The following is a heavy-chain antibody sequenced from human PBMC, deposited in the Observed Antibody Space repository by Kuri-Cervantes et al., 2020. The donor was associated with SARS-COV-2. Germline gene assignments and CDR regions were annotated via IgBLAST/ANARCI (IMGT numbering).Heavy chain of an antibody. D-gene: IGHD3-3*01. V-gene: IGHV1-8*02. Sequence: ASVKVSCKASGYTFTSYDINWVRQATGQGLEWMGWSNAGNGNTKYSHEFQGRVTMTEDTSTDTAYMELSSLRSEDTAVYYCATWSGYYYYMDVWGKGTTVTVSS. CDR3: ATWSGYYYYMDV. CDR1: GYTFTSYD. CDR2: SNAGNGNT. J-gene: IGHJ6*03.